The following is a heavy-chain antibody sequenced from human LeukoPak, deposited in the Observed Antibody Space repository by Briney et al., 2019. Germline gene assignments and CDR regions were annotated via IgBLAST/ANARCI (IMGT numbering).Heavy chain of an antibody. J-gene: IGHJ3*02. V-gene: IGHV1-2*02. CDR3: ANKFQFLDTVCI. CDR1: GYTFTGYY. D-gene: IGHD3-3*01. CDR2: INPNSGGT. Sequence: ASVKLSCKASGYTFTGYYMHWLRQAPGQGLEWMGWINPNSGGTNYAQKFQGRVTMTRDTSISTAYIELSRLRFDDTAVYYCANKFQFLDTVCIWGQGTMVTVSS.